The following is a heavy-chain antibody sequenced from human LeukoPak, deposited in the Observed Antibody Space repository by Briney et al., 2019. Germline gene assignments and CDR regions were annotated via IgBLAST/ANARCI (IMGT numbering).Heavy chain of an antibody. V-gene: IGHV3-30-3*01. J-gene: IGHJ6*02. CDR1: GFTFSSYA. CDR2: IPYDGSNK. D-gene: IGHD2-2*01. CDR3: ARDDCSSTSCYVGYYYGMDV. Sequence: GGSLRLSCAASGFTFSSYAMHWVRQAPGKGLEWVAVIPYDGSNKYYADSVKGRFTISRDNSKNTLYLQMNSLRAEDTAVYYCARDDCSSTSCYVGYYYGMDVWGQGTTVTVSS.